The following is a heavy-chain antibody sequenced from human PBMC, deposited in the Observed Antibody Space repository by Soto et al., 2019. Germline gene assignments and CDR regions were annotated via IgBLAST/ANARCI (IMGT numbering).Heavy chain of an antibody. V-gene: IGHV4-4*02. CDR3: ARLVYDTRLNYMYFDF. CDR1: GVSLTSGNW. CDR2: IFHDGTA. D-gene: IGHD3-10*01. J-gene: IGHJ4*02. Sequence: SETLSLTCAVSGVSLTSGNWWTWVRQSPQRGLEYIGEIFHDGTANYYPSFERRVAMSVDTSRNQFSLKLTSVTAADTAVYFCARLVYDTRLNYMYFDFWGPGTQVTVSS.